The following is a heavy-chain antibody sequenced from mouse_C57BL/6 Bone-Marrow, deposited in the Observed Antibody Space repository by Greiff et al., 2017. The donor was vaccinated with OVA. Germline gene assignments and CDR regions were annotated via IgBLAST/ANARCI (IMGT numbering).Heavy chain of an antibody. V-gene: IGHV1-5*01. J-gene: IGHJ1*03. CDR2: IYPGNSDT. CDR1: GYTFTSYW. D-gene: IGHD1-1*01. Sequence: VQLQQSGTVLARPGASVKMSCKTSGYTFTSYWMHWVKQRPGQGLEWIGAIYPGNSDTSYNQKFKGKAKLTAVTSASTAYMELSSLTNEDSAVYYSTLYYYGSSPSFDVWGTGTTVTVSS. CDR3: TLYYYGSSPSFDV.